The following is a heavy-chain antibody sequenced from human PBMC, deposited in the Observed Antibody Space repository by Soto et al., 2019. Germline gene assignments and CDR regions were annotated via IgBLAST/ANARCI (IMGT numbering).Heavy chain of an antibody. CDR2: IWYDGSNK. J-gene: IGHJ4*02. CDR1: GFTFSSYG. CDR3: ARSPGCIGGDGYSPFDY. V-gene: IGHV3-33*01. Sequence: QVQLVESGGGVVQPGRSLRLSCAASGFTFSSYGMHWVRQAPGKGLEWVAVIWYDGSNKYYADSVKGRFTISRDNSKNTLYLQMNSLRAEDTAVYYCARSPGCIGGDGYSPFDYWGQGTLVTVSS. D-gene: IGHD2-21*02.